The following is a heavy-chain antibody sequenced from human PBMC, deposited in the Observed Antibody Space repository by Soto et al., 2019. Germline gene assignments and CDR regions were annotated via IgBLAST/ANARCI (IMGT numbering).Heavy chain of an antibody. D-gene: IGHD2-21*02. J-gene: IGHJ5*02. V-gene: IGHV4-4*07. Sequence: PSETLSLTCTASGGSITDYSWVWIRQPAGKGLEWIGRIFSSGSTNYNPSLKGRITMSLDTSKNQFSLKLNSATATDTAVYFCARDQGVVVTADNWFDPWARESWSPSP. CDR3: ARDQGVVVTADNWFDP. CDR1: GGSITDYS. CDR2: IFSSGST.